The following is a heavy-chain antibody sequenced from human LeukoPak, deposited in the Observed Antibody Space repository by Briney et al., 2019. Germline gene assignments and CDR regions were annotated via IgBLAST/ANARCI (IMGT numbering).Heavy chain of an antibody. V-gene: IGHV3-48*02. CDR1: GFTFSGYS. CDR3: ARDLGRGDGDPIGY. J-gene: IGHJ4*02. CDR2: ISSSSSTI. Sequence: GGSLRLSCAASGFTFSGYSMNWVRQAPGKGLKWVSYISSSSSTIYYADSVKGRFTISRDNAKNSLYLQMNSLRDEDTAVYYCARDLGRGDGDPIGYWGQGTLVTVSS. D-gene: IGHD4-17*01.